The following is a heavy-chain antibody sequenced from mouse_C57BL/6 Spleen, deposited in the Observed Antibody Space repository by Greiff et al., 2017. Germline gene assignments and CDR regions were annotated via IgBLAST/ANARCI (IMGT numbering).Heavy chain of an antibody. J-gene: IGHJ2*01. V-gene: IGHV1-39*01. Sequence: EVQLQQSGPELVKPGASVKISCKASGYSFTDYNMNWVKQSHGKSLEWIGVINPNYGTTSYNQKFKGKATLTVDQSSSTAYMHLNSLASEDSADCDCARRSMYYFDYWGQGTTLTVSA. CDR2: INPNYGTT. CDR3: ARRSMYYFDY. CDR1: GYSFTDYN. D-gene: IGHD2-3*01.